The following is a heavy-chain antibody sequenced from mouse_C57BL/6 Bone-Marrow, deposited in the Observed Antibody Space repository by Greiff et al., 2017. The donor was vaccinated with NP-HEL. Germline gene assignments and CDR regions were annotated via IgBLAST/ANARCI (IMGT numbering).Heavy chain of an antibody. D-gene: IGHD2-5*01. CDR1: GFTFKNTY. CDR3: ARYYSNAGVDY. CDR2: IDPANGNT. Sequence: VQLQQSVAELVRPGASVKLSCTASGFTFKNTYMHWVKQRPEQGLEWIGRIDPANGNTKYAPKFKGKATITADTSSNTAYLQLSSLTSEDSSIYCCARYYSNAGVDYWGQGTTLTVSS. J-gene: IGHJ2*01. V-gene: IGHV14-3*01.